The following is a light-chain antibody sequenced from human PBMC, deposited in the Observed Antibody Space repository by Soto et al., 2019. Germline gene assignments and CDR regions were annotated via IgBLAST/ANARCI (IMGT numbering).Light chain of an antibody. CDR2: GAS. J-gene: IGKJ1*01. CDR1: QSVSSGY. Sequence: EIVLTRSPGTLSLSPGYGSTLSCRASQSVSSGYLAWYQQKPGQAPRLLIYGASRRATGIPDRFSGSGSGTDFTLRISRLEPEDFAVYWCQHYGNSPTFGQGTKVDIK. V-gene: IGKV3-20*01. CDR3: QHYGNSPT.